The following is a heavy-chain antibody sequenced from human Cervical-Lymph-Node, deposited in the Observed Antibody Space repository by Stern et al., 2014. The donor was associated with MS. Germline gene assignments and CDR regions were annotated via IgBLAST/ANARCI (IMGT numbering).Heavy chain of an antibody. D-gene: IGHD2-15*01. Sequence: VQLEESGSEVKKPGASVKVSCKASEYTHNNYLIHWVRTGPRPRPAWMGVVNPSGATNYAQKVQDRVTMTTDASTSTFYMELSRLRSEDTAVYYCAVRYCSGGRCYSVPDVWGQGTTVIVSS. CDR2: VNPSGAT. V-gene: IGHV1-46*02. J-gene: IGHJ6*02. CDR3: AVRYCSGGRCYSVPDV. CDR1: EYTHNNYL.